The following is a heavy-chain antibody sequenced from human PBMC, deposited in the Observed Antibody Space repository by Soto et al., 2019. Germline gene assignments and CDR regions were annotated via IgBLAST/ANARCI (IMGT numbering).Heavy chain of an antibody. V-gene: IGHV3-48*01. J-gene: IGHJ4*02. Sequence: EVQLVESGGGLVQPRGSLRLSCAASGFTFSGYNMNWVRQAPGKGLEWVSYISSSSGTIYYADSVKGRFTISRDNAKNSLYLQMNSLRAEDTAVYYCAKPRGYYDSSGYPTPDYWGQGTLVTVSS. D-gene: IGHD3-22*01. CDR2: ISSSSGTI. CDR1: GFTFSGYN. CDR3: AKPRGYYDSSGYPTPDY.